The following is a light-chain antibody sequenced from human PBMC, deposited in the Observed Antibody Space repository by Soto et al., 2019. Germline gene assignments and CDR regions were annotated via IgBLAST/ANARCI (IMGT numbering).Light chain of an antibody. J-gene: IGKJ4*01. CDR3: QHYRTS. Sequence: EIVLTQSPGTLSLSPGERATLSCRASQSVSSSYLAWYQQKPGQAPRQLIYGASSRATGIPDRFSGSGSGTDFTLTLTSREPEAFAVYYCQHYRTSFGGGTRVEIK. CDR1: QSVSSSY. V-gene: IGKV3-20*01. CDR2: GAS.